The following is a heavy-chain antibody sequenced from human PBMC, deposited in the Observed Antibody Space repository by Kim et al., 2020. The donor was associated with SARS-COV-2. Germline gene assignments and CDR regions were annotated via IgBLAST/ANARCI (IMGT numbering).Heavy chain of an antibody. CDR3: ASLVRYYYDSSGYYSDY. D-gene: IGHD3-22*01. Sequence: GGSLRLSCAASGFTVSSNYMSWVRQAPGKGLEWVSVIYSGGSTYYADSVKGRFTISRDNSKNTLYLQMNSLRAEDTAVYYCASLVRYYYDSSGYYSDYWGQGTLVTVSS. J-gene: IGHJ4*02. CDR1: GFTVSSNY. CDR2: IYSGGST. V-gene: IGHV3-53*01.